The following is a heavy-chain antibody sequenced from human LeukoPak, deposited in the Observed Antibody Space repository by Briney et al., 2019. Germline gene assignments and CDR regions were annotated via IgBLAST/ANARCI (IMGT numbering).Heavy chain of an antibody. Sequence: SETLSLTCTVSGGSISSYYWSWIRQPPGKGLEWIGYIYYSGSTNYNPSLKSRVTISVDTSKNQFSLKLSSVTAADTAVYYCARSGMATVFVGYYFDYWGQGTLVTVSS. CDR3: ARSGMATVFVGYYFDY. CDR1: GGSISSYY. CDR2: IYYSGST. D-gene: IGHD5-24*01. V-gene: IGHV4-59*01. J-gene: IGHJ4*02.